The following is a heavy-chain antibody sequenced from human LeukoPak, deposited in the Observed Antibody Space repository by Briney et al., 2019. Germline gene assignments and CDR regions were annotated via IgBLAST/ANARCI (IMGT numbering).Heavy chain of an antibody. J-gene: IGHJ4*02. Sequence: PSETLSLTCTVFADSISTYYWNWIRLAPGPGLEWIGNLSTSGDTDYNPSLKSRVAISMDTSKNQVSLKLSSVTAADTAVYFCACAPNWNFFDYWGQGILVTVSS. V-gene: IGHV4-4*09. CDR2: LSTSGDT. CDR1: ADSISTYY. D-gene: IGHD1-20*01. CDR3: ACAPNWNFFDY.